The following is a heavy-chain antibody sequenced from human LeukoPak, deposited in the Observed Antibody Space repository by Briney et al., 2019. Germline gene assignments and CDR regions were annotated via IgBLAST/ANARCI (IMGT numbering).Heavy chain of an antibody. CDR3: ARHAKEWLVPGFDY. J-gene: IGHJ4*02. CDR2: IYHSGST. Sequence: SETLSLTCTVSGGSLSSSNYYWGWIRQPPGKGLEWIGSIYHSGSTYYNPSLKSRVTISVDTSKDQFSLELSSGTAADTAVYYCARHAKEWLVPGFDYWGQGTLVTVSS. CDR1: GGSLSSSNYY. D-gene: IGHD6-19*01. V-gene: IGHV4-39*01.